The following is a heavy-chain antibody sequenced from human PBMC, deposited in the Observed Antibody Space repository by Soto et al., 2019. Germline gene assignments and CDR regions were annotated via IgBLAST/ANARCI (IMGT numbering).Heavy chain of an antibody. V-gene: IGHV1-69*12. CDR1: GGTFSSYA. Sequence: QVQLVQSGAEVKKPGSSVKVSCKASGGTFSSYAISWVRQAPGQGLEWMGGIIPIFGTANYAQKFQGRVTITADESTSTAYMELSSLRSEDTAVYYCAWTAMGGDYYYYYDMDVWGQGTTVTVSS. CDR2: IIPIFGTA. J-gene: IGHJ6*02. D-gene: IGHD5-18*01. CDR3: AWTAMGGDYYYYYDMDV.